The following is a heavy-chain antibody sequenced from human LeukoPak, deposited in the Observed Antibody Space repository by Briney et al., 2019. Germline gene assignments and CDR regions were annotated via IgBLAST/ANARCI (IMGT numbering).Heavy chain of an antibody. V-gene: IGHV4-59*11. D-gene: IGHD6-13*01. Sequence: SETLSPTHPVAAGSIEMQYWSSIRQPPGKGLEWIGYIYYSGSPNYNPSLKSRVTISVDTSKNQFSLKLSSVTAAEPAVYFCARDLIVEQPTYYGMDVWGQGTTVTVSS. CDR2: IYYSGSP. CDR1: AGSIEMQY. J-gene: IGHJ6*02. CDR3: ARDLIVEQPTYYGMDV.